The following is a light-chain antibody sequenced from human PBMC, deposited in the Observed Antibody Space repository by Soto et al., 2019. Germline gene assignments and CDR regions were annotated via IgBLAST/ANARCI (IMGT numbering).Light chain of an antibody. CDR3: QQYLSIPT. V-gene: IGKV4-1*01. Sequence: DIVMPQSPDSLAVSRGERPTINCKSSQTFFYTATNKNYLAWYQQKPGQPPKMLISWASTRESGVPDRFTGSGSGTDFTLTISNLQAEDVAVYYCQQYLSIPTFGQGTRLE. CDR2: WAS. J-gene: IGKJ5*01. CDR1: QTFFYTATNKNY.